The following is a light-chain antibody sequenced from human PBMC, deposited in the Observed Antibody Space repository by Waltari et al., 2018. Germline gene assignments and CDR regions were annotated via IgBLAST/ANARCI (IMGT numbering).Light chain of an antibody. CDR2: KAS. J-gene: IGKJ4*01. Sequence: DIQMTQSPSSLSASVGDRVTITCRASQGISSWLAWFQKKPGKAPKLLIYKASSLQSGVPSRFSGSGSGTDFTLTIGSLQPEDIATYYCQQYDSVPFIFGGGTTVEIK. CDR1: QGISSW. CDR3: QQYDSVPFI. V-gene: IGKV1-12*02.